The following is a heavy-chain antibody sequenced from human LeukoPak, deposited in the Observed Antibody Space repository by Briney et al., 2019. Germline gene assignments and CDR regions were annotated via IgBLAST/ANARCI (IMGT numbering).Heavy chain of an antibody. CDR3: ARSQYYDYVWGSYRYTNFDY. V-gene: IGHV3-20*04. CDR2: INWNGGST. Sequence: GGSLRLSCAASGFTFDDYGMSWVRQAPGKGLEWVSGINWNGGSTGYADSVKGRFTVSRDNAKNSLYLQMNSLRAEDTALYYCARSQYYDYVWGSYRYTNFDYWGQGTLVTVSS. D-gene: IGHD3-16*02. J-gene: IGHJ4*02. CDR1: GFTFDDYG.